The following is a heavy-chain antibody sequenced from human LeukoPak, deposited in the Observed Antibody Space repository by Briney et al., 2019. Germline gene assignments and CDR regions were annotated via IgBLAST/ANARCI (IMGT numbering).Heavy chain of an antibody. V-gene: IGHV3-23*01. CDR1: AFTFSSYG. Sequence: GGSLRLSCAASAFTFSSYGMSWVRQAPGKGLEWVSAISGDGRDIFYADAVKGRFTISRDNSKNTLYLQMNSLRAEDAAVYYCAKAPVTSCRGAFCYPFDYWGQGTLVTVSS. J-gene: IGHJ4*02. CDR3: AKAPVTSCRGAFCYPFDY. CDR2: ISGDGRDI. D-gene: IGHD2-15*01.